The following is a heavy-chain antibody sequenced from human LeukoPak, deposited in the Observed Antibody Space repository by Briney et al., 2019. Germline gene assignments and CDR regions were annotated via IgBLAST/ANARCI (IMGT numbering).Heavy chain of an antibody. D-gene: IGHD6-19*01. CDR2: INPSGGST. CDR1: GYTFTSYY. CDR3: ARDVSIVVAGNHYYYYGMDV. J-gene: IGHJ6*02. Sequence: ASVKVSCKASGYTFTSYYMHWVRQAPGQGLEWMGIINPSGGSTSYAQKFQGRVTMTRDTSTSTVYMELSSLRSEDTAVYYCARDVSIVVAGNHYYYYGMDVWGQGTTVTVSS. V-gene: IGHV1-46*01.